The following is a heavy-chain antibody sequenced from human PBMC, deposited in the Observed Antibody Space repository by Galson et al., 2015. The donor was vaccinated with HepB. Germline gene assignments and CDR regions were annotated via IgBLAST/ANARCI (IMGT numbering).Heavy chain of an antibody. Sequence: SLRLSCAVSGFIFSGYTMNWVRQAPGKGLEWVSSISSGSMNIYYAESVKGRFTISGDNAKNSLYLQMNSLRAEDTAVYYCARDATGDYDYWSGYDTSSSDYFDYWGQGTLVTVSS. J-gene: IGHJ4*02. CDR2: ISSGSMNI. CDR1: GFIFSGYT. CDR3: ARDATGDYDYWSGYDTSSSDYFDY. V-gene: IGHV3-21*01. D-gene: IGHD3-3*01.